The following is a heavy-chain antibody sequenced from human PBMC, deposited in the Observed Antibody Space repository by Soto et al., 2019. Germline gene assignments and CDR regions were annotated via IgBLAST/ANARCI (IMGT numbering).Heavy chain of an antibody. CDR2: ISYDGSNK. V-gene: IGHV3-30-3*01. J-gene: IGHJ4*02. CDR1: GFTFSSYA. Sequence: HPGGSLGLSCAASGFTFSSYAMHWVRQAPGKGLEWVAVISYDGSNKYYADSVKGRFTISRDNSKNTLYLQMNSLRAEDTAVYYCARVLTYYHDSSDFDYWGQGTLVTVSS. D-gene: IGHD3-22*01. CDR3: ARVLTYYHDSSDFDY.